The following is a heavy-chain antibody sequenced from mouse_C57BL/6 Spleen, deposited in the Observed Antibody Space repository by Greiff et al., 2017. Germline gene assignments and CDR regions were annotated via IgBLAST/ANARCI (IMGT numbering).Heavy chain of an antibody. D-gene: IGHD1-1*01. J-gene: IGHJ3*01. CDR3: TTGYHLLGWFAY. V-gene: IGHV14-4*01. CDR2: IDPENGAT. CDR1: GFNIKDDY. Sequence: VQLKQSGAELVRPGASVKLSCTASGFNIKDDYMHWVKQRPEQGLEWIGWIDPENGATEYASKFQGKATIAADTSSNTAYLQLSSLTAEYTADYYCTTGYHLLGWFAYWGQGTLVTVST.